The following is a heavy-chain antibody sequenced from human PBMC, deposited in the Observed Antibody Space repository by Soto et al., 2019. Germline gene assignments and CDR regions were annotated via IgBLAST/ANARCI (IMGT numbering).Heavy chain of an antibody. J-gene: IGHJ3*02. Sequence: SETLSLTCTVSGGSISSYYWSWIRQPPGKGLEWIGYIYYSGSTNYNPSLKSRVTISVDTSKNQFSLKLSSVTAADTAVYYCARNFQDAFDIWGQGAMVTVSS. V-gene: IGHV4-59*08. CDR1: GGSISSYY. CDR3: ARNFQDAFDI. CDR2: IYYSGST.